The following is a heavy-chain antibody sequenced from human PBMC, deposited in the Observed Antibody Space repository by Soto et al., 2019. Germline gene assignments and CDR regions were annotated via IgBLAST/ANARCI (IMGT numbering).Heavy chain of an antibody. Sequence: GSLRLSCAASGFTFSSYWMSWVRQAPGKGLEWVANIKQDGSEKYYVDSVKGRFTISRDNAKNSLYLQMNSLRAEDTAVYYCATPGYSGYDSGRYWYFDLWGRGTLVTVSS. D-gene: IGHD5-12*01. J-gene: IGHJ2*01. CDR2: IKQDGSEK. V-gene: IGHV3-7*05. CDR1: GFTFSSYW. CDR3: ATPGYSGYDSGRYWYFDL.